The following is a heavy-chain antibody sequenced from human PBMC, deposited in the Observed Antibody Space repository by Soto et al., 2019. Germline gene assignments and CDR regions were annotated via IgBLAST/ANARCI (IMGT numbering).Heavy chain of an antibody. CDR2: INSDGTIS. D-gene: IGHD2-21*01. CDR3: ARLSGDHSAFFSYGMDA. J-gene: IGHJ6*02. CDR1: GFTFDTYW. V-gene: IGHV3-74*01. Sequence: LRLSCAASGFTFDTYWMNWVRQAPGKGPEWLSGINSDGTISSYADSVKGRFIISRDNARNTLSLQMNSLRADDTAVYYCARLSGDHSAFFSYGMDAWGQGTTVTAP.